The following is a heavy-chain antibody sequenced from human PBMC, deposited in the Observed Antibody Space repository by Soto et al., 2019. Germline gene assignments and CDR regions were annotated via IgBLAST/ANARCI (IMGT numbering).Heavy chain of an antibody. CDR1: GGSISSYY. CDR2: IYYSGST. Sequence: QVQLQQWGPGLLKPSETLSLTCAVSGGSISSYYWTWIRQPPGKGLEWIGDIYYSGSTNYNPSLKSRVTIPVATSKTQFSLKLSSVTAADTAVYYCARLDVYYHYRDVWGKGTTVTVSS. CDR3: ARLDVYYHYRDV. J-gene: IGHJ6*03. D-gene: IGHD2-8*01. V-gene: IGHV4-59*08.